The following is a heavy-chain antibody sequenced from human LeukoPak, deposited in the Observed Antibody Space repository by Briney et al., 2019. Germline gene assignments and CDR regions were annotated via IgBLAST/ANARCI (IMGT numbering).Heavy chain of an antibody. CDR1: GFTFSSYW. CDR3: AREATTSRPGDY. J-gene: IGHJ4*02. V-gene: IGHV3-7*01. CDR2: IKQDGSEK. Sequence: GGSLRLSCAASGFTFSSYWMSWVRQAPGKGLEWVANIKQDGSEKYYVDSVKGRFIISRDNAKNSLFLQLNSLRAEDTAVYYCAREATTSRPGDYWGLGTLVTVSS. D-gene: IGHD1-1*01.